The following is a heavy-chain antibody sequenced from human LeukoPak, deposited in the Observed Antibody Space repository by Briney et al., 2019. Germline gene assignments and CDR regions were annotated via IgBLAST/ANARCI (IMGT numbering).Heavy chain of an antibody. CDR3: AREGSSGYYPY. J-gene: IGHJ4*02. V-gene: IGHV3-30-3*01. CDR2: ISYDGSEK. CDR1: GFTFSSYP. D-gene: IGHD3-22*01. Sequence: GGSLRLSCAASGFTFSSYPTHWVRQAPGKGLEWLAVISYDGSEKHYADPVKGRFTISRDNSKNTVYLQMNSLRDEDTAVYYCAREGSSGYYPYWGQGILVTVSS.